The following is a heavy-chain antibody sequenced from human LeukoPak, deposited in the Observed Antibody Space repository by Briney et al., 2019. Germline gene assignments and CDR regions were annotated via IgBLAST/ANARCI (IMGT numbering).Heavy chain of an antibody. Sequence: PSETLSLTCSFSGDSMTTFDWSWIRQPAGKGLEWAGQVFTSGTTAYSASLKSRLTISLDKSNNQVSLKLISATAADTAVYYCARHSPSGWYYFDSWGQGALVIVSS. D-gene: IGHD6-19*01. CDR1: GDSMTTFD. J-gene: IGHJ4*02. CDR3: ARHSPSGWYYFDS. CDR2: VFTSGTT. V-gene: IGHV4-4*07.